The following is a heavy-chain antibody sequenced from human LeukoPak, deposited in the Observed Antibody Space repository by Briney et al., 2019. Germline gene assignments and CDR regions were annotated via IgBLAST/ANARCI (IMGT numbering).Heavy chain of an antibody. D-gene: IGHD5/OR15-5a*01. Sequence: SETLSLTCTVSGGSISSYYWSWIRQPPGKGLKWIGYIYYSGSTNYNPSLKSRVTISVDTSKNQFSLKLSSVTAADTAVYYCARRSTAFDAFDIWGQGTMVTVSS. V-gene: IGHV4-59*08. CDR2: IYYSGST. CDR1: GGSISSYY. J-gene: IGHJ3*02. CDR3: ARRSTAFDAFDI.